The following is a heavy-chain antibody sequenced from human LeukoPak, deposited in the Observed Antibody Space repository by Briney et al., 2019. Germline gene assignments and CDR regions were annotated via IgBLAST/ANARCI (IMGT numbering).Heavy chain of an antibody. CDR1: GFTVSSNY. CDR3: ARDRSRARGYSYGPFDY. J-gene: IGHJ4*02. CDR2: IYSGGST. Sequence: GGSLRLSCAASGFTVSSNYMSWVRQAPGKGLEWVSVIYSGGSTYYADSVKGRFTISRDNAKNTLYLQMNSLRAEDTAVYYCARDRSRARGYSYGPFDYWGQGTLVTVSS. D-gene: IGHD5-18*01. V-gene: IGHV3-53*01.